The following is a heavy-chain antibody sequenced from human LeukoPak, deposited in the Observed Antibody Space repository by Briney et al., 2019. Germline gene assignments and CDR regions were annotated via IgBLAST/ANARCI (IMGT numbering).Heavy chain of an antibody. V-gene: IGHV4-34*01. J-gene: IGHJ4*02. Sequence: AETLSLTCAVYGVSFSGYYWSWIRQPPGKGLEWIGETNHSGSTNYNPSLKRRVTISVNTSNNQFSLNLSPVTAADTAVVYCARGLLDNYFDYWGQGTLVTVSS. CDR1: GVSFSGYY. CDR3: ARGLLDNYFDY. CDR2: TNHSGST.